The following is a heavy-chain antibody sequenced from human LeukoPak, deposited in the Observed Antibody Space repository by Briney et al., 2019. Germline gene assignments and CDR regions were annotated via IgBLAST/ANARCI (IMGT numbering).Heavy chain of an antibody. V-gene: IGHV3-23*01. D-gene: IGHD4-17*01. J-gene: IGHJ4*02. CDR2: ISGSGGNT. Sequence: GGSLRLSCAASGFTFSSYGMSWVRQAPGKGLEWVSTISGSGGNTYYADSVKGRFTISRDNSKNTLSLQMNSLRAEDTAVYYCAKGRRLYGDYDYWGQGTLVTVSS. CDR3: AKGRRLYGDYDY. CDR1: GFTFSSYG.